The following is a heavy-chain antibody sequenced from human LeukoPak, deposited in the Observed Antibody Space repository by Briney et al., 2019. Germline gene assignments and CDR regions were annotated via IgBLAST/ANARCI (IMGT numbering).Heavy chain of an antibody. D-gene: IGHD2-21*02. V-gene: IGHV3-21*01. Sequence: GGSLRLSCAASGFSFSNYAMNWVRQDPGKGLEWVSSIDGSSSHIYYADSVKGRFTISRDNTKSSLYLQMNSLRAEDMAVYYCARGYCGGDCYGDWGQGTLVTVSS. CDR1: GFSFSNYA. CDR2: IDGSSSHI. J-gene: IGHJ1*01. CDR3: ARGYCGGDCYGD.